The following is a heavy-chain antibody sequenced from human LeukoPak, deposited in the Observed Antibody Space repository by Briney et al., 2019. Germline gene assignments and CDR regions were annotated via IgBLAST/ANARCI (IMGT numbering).Heavy chain of an antibody. D-gene: IGHD6-13*01. J-gene: IGHJ3*02. CDR3: AREKYSSSWSRAFDI. V-gene: IGHV1-3*01. Sequence: KFQGRVTITRDTSASTAYMELSSPRSEDTAVYYCAREKYSSSWSRAFDIWGQGTMVTVSS.